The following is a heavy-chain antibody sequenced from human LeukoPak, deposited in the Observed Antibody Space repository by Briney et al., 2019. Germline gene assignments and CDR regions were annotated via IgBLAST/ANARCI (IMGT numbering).Heavy chain of an antibody. CDR2: MNPNSGNT. CDR3: ATAERPEGAFDI. V-gene: IGHV1-8*01. D-gene: IGHD1-1*01. J-gene: IGHJ3*02. Sequence: ASVKVSCKASGYTFTSYDINWVRQATGQGLEWMGWMNPNSGNTGYAQKFQGRVTMTRNTSISTAYMELSSLRSEDTAVYYCATAERPEGAFDIWGQGTMVTVSS. CDR1: GYTFTSYD.